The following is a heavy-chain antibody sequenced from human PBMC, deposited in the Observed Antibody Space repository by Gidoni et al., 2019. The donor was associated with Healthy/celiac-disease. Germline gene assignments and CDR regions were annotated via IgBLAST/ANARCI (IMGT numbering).Heavy chain of an antibody. V-gene: IGHV4-34*01. CDR3: ARGGRWLQLRPSVYPDY. CDR2: INHSGST. CDR1: GGSFSGYY. Sequence: QVQLQQWGAGLLKPSETLSLTCAVYGGSFSGYYWSWIRQPPGKGLEWIGEINHSGSTNYNPSLKSRVTISVDTSKNQFSLKLSSVTAADTAVYYCARGGRWLQLRPSVYPDYWGQGTLVTVSS. J-gene: IGHJ4*02. D-gene: IGHD5-12*01.